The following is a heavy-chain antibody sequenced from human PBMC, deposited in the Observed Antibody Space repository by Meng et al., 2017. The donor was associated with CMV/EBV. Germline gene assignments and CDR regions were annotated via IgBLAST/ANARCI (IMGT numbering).Heavy chain of an antibody. J-gene: IGHJ4*02. CDR2: IRSKANSYAT. D-gene: IGHD3-16*01. CDR3: TRLPGGWTDDY. CDR1: GFTFSNYA. V-gene: IGHV3-73*01. Sequence: GESLKISCAASGFTFSNYAVNWVRQAPGKGLEWVGRIRSKANSYATAYAASVKGRFTISRDDSKNTAYLQMNSLKTEDTAVYYCTRLPGGWTDDYWGQGTLVTVSS.